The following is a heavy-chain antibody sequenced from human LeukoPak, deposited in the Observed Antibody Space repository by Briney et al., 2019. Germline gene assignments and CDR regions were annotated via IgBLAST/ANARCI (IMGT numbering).Heavy chain of an antibody. D-gene: IGHD3-22*01. J-gene: IGHJ2*01. Sequence: GGSLRLSCAASGFTVSRNYMSWVRQAPGKGLEWVSVIYSGGSTYYADSVKGRFTISRDNSKNTLYLQMNSLRAEDTAVYYCADSSRGAWYFDLWGRGTLVTVSS. CDR3: ADSSRGAWYFDL. CDR1: GFTVSRNY. CDR2: IYSGGST. V-gene: IGHV3-53*01.